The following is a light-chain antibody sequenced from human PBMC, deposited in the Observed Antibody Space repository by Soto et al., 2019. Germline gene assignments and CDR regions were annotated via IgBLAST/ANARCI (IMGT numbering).Light chain of an antibody. V-gene: IGKV3-11*01. Sequence: EIVLTQSPATLSLSPGERATLSCSASQSVSSYLAWYQQKPGQAPRLLIYDASNRATGIPARFSGSGSGTAFTLTISSLEPEDFAVYYCQQRSNWPITFGQGTRLEIK. CDR3: QQRSNWPIT. J-gene: IGKJ5*01. CDR1: QSVSSY. CDR2: DAS.